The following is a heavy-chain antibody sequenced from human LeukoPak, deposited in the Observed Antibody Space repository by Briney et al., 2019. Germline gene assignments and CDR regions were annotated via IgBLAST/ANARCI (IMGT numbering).Heavy chain of an antibody. CDR2: ISDSGGST. CDR3: AKGFWSYFDY. V-gene: IGHV3-23*01. D-gene: IGHD3-3*01. J-gene: IGHJ4*02. Sequence: GGSLILSCAASGFTFSSHDMSWVRQAPGKGLEWVSGISDSGGSTYYADSVKGRFTISRDNSKNTLNLQMSSLRVEDTAIYYCAKGFWSYFDYWGQGTLVTVSS. CDR1: GFTFSSHD.